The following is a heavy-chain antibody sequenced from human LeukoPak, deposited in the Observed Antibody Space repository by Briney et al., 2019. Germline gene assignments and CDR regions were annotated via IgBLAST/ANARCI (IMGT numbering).Heavy chain of an antibody. CDR2: IYHSGST. J-gene: IGHJ4*02. V-gene: IGHV4-38-2*01. CDR1: DYSISGGYY. Sequence: PSETLSLTCVVSDYSISGGYYWGWIRQPPGKGLEWIGSIYHSGSTYYNPSLKSRVTISIDTSKNQLSLKLSSVTAADTAVYYCARHEQGYCTSSSCRGSDYWGQGTLVTVSS. D-gene: IGHD2-2*01. CDR3: ARHEQGYCTSSSCRGSDY.